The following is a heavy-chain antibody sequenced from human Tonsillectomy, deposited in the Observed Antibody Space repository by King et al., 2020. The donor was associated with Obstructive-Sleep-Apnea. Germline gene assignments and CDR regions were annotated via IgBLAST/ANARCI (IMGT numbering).Heavy chain of an antibody. D-gene: IGHD5-12*01. CDR3: ARMGAYSGYARRDY. V-gene: IGHV5-51*01. J-gene: IGHJ4*02. CDR2: IYPGDSDS. CDR1: GYTFTSYW. Sequence: EQLVQSGAEVKKPGESLKISCQGSGYTFTSYWIGWVRQMPGKGLEWMGIIYPGDSDSKNSPSFQGQVTISADRSISHAYLQLSSLKASDTAMYYCARMGAYSGYARRDYWGQGTLVTVSS.